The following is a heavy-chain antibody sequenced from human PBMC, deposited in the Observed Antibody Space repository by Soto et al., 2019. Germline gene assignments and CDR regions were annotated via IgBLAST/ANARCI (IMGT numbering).Heavy chain of an antibody. D-gene: IGHD1-7*01. Sequence: QLPLQESGPGLVKPSETLSLTCTVSGGSISSSSYYWGWIRQPPGKGLEWIGSIYYSGSTYYNPSLKSRVTISVDTSKNQFSLKLSSVTAADTAVYYCARHDRITGTTFWGQGTLVTVSS. V-gene: IGHV4-39*01. CDR3: ARHDRITGTTF. CDR2: IYYSGST. CDR1: GGSISSSSYY. J-gene: IGHJ4*02.